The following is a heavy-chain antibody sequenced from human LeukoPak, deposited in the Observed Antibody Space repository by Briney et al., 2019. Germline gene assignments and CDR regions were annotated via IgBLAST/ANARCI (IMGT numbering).Heavy chain of an antibody. D-gene: IGHD2-15*01. J-gene: IGHJ4*02. CDR1: GFTFSGYG. CDR2: ISYDGSNK. CDR3: AKDPGVVVVAATGLDY. Sequence: GESLKISCAASGFTFSGYGMHWVRQAPGKGLEWVAVISYDGSNKYYADSVKGRFTISRDNSKNTLYLQMNSLRAEDTAVYYCAKDPGVVVVAATGLDYWGQGTLVTVSS. V-gene: IGHV3-30*18.